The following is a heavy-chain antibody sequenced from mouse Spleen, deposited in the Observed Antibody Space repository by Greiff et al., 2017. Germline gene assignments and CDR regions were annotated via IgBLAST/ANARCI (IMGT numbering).Heavy chain of an antibody. CDR3: TRSSLRRGFAY. V-gene: IGHV1-15*01. CDR2: IDPETGGT. Sequence: SGAELVRPGASVTLSCKASGYTFTDYEMHWVKQTPVHGLEWIGAIDPETGGTAYNQKFKGKAILTADKSSSTAYMELRSLTSEDSAVYYCTRSSLRRGFAYWGQGTLVTVSA. J-gene: IGHJ3*01. D-gene: IGHD1-1*01. CDR1: GYTFTDYE.